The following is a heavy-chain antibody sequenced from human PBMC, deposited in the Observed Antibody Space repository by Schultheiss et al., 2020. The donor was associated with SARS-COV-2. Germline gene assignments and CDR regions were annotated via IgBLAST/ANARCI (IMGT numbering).Heavy chain of an antibody. CDR2: INPNSGGT. CDR1: GGTFSSYA. V-gene: IGHV1-2*04. CDR3: AIIAVAGSDAFDI. J-gene: IGHJ3*02. Sequence: ASVKVSCKASGGTFSSYAISWVRQAPGQGLEWMGWINPNSGGTNYAQKFQGWVTMTRDTSISTAYMELSRLRSDDTAVYYCAIIAVAGSDAFDIWGQGTMVTVSS. D-gene: IGHD6-19*01.